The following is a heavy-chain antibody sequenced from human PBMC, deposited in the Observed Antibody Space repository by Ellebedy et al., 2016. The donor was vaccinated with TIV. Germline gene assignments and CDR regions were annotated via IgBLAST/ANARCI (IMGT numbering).Heavy chain of an antibody. D-gene: IGHD3/OR15-3a*01. Sequence: ASVKVSCKASGYTFTSYGISWVRQAPGQGLEWMGGIIPIFGTANYAQKFQGRVTITADESTSTAYMELSSLRSEDTAVYYCARGGLHYFDYWGQGILVTVSS. CDR2: IIPIFGTA. V-gene: IGHV1-69*13. CDR3: ARGGLHYFDY. J-gene: IGHJ4*02. CDR1: GYTFTSYG.